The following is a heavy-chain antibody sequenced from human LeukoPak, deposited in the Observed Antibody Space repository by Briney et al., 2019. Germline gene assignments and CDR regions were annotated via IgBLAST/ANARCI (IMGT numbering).Heavy chain of an antibody. CDR1: GYSISSGYY. V-gene: IGHV4-38-2*02. Sequence: SETLSLTCTVSGYSISSGYYWGWIRQPPGKGLEWIGSIYHSGSTYYNPSLKSRVTISVDTSKNQFSLKLSSVTAADTAVYYCARVGDIVATDATIDPGEFDYWGQGTLVTVSS. J-gene: IGHJ4*02. D-gene: IGHD5-12*01. CDR2: IYHSGST. CDR3: ARVGDIVATDATIDPGEFDY.